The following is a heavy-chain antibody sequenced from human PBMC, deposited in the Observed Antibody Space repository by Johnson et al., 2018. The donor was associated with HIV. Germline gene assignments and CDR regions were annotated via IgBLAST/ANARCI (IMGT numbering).Heavy chain of an antibody. CDR2: ISYDGSNK. V-gene: IGHV3-30*03. CDR3: ARERFSDILTGYHAFDV. CDR1: GFTFSSYG. D-gene: IGHD3-9*01. Sequence: QVQLVESGGGVVQPGRSLRLSCAASGFTFSSYGMHWVRQAPGKGLEWVAVISYDGSNKYYADSVRGRVTISRDNSKNTLYLQMNGLRVEDTAVYYCARERFSDILTGYHAFDVWGQGTMVTVSS. J-gene: IGHJ3*01.